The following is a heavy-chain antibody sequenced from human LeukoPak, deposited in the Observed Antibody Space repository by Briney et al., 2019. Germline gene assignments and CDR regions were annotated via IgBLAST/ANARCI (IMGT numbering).Heavy chain of an antibody. V-gene: IGHV3-30*02. D-gene: IGHD5-18*01. CDR2: IRYDGSNK. J-gene: IGHJ4*02. CDR3: AKVGGSRSYGLRGDFDY. CDR1: GFTFSSYG. Sequence: PGGSLRLSCAASGFTFSSYGMHWVRQAPGKGLEWVAFIRYDGSNKYYADSVKGRFTISRDNSKNTLYLQMNSLRAEDTAVYYCAKVGGSRSYGLRGDFDYWGQGTLVTVSS.